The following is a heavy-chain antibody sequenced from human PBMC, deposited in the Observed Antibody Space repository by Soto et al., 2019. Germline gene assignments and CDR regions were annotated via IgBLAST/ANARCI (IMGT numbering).Heavy chain of an antibody. CDR1: GYSFTSYW. CDR3: ARLQSGVYDSSGLDL. J-gene: IGHJ5*02. V-gene: IGHV5-51*01. CDR2: IYPGKTDT. D-gene: IGHD3-22*01. Sequence: GESLKISCKGSGYSFTSYWIGWVRQMPGKGLEWMGIIYPGKTDTRYSPSFQSQVTISADKSISTAYLQWSSLKASDTDMYYCARLQSGVYDSSGLDLWGHGXQVTVSS.